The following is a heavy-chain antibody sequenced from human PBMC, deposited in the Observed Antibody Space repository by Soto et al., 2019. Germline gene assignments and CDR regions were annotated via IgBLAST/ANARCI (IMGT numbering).Heavy chain of an antibody. CDR3: ASSSGYGHDAFDI. V-gene: IGHV1-46*01. CDR2: INPSGGST. CDR1: GYTFTSYY. D-gene: IGHD6-13*01. Sequence: QVQLVQSGAEVKKPGASVKVSCKASGYTFTSYYMHWVRQAPGQGLEWMGIINPSGGSTSYAQKFQGRVTMTRDTSTSTVYMELSSLRSEDTAVYYGASSSGYGHDAFDIWGQGTMVTVSS. J-gene: IGHJ3*02.